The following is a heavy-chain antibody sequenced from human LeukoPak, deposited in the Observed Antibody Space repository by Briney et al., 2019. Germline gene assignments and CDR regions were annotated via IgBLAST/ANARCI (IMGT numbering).Heavy chain of an antibody. J-gene: IGHJ4*02. Sequence: GGSLRLSCAGSGFSFSTYWMNWVRQAPGKGLEWVANIREDGSEKYYVDSVKGRFTVSRDNAKNSLYLQMNSLRAEDTAVYYCASGFGPTGFDYWGQGTLVTVSS. CDR2: IREDGSEK. CDR1: GFSFSTYW. D-gene: IGHD1-14*01. V-gene: IGHV3-7*01. CDR3: ASGFGPTGFDY.